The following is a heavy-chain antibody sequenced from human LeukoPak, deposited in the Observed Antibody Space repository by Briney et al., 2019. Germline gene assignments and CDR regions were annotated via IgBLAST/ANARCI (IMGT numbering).Heavy chain of an antibody. CDR2: IYYSGST. V-gene: IGHV4-39*07. Sequence: NTSETLSLTCTVSGGSISSSSYYWGWIRQPPGKGLEWIGSIYYSGSTYYNPSLKSRVTISVDTSKNQFSLKLSSVTAADTAVYYCARDKSGSFDYWGQGTLVTVSS. D-gene: IGHD3-10*01. J-gene: IGHJ4*02. CDR3: ARDKSGSFDY. CDR1: GGSISSSSYY.